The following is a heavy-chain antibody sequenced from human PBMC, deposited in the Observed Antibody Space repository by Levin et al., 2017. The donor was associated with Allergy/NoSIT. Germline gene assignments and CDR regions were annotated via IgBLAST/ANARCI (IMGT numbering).Heavy chain of an antibody. V-gene: IGHV1-69*13. D-gene: IGHD3-9*01. Sequence: SVKVSCKASGGTFSSYAISWVRQAPGQGLEWMGGIIPIFGTANYAQKFQGRVTITADESTSTAYMELSSLRSEDTAVYYCARVVYDILTGYPHSLNWFDPWGQGTLVTVSS. CDR1: GGTFSSYA. CDR2: IIPIFGTA. J-gene: IGHJ5*02. CDR3: ARVVYDILTGYPHSLNWFDP.